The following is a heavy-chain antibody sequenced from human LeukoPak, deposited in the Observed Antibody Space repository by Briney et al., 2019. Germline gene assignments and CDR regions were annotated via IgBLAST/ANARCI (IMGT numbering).Heavy chain of an antibody. J-gene: IGHJ4*02. Sequence: PGGSLRLSCADSGFTFSSYTMHWVRQAPGKGLEWVAVILYDGSNKYYADSVKGRFTISRDNAKNSLSLQMNSLRAEDTAVYYCARDKVVGATHFDYWGQGTLVTVSS. D-gene: IGHD1-26*01. V-gene: IGHV3-30*04. CDR1: GFTFSSYT. CDR3: ARDKVVGATHFDY. CDR2: ILYDGSNK.